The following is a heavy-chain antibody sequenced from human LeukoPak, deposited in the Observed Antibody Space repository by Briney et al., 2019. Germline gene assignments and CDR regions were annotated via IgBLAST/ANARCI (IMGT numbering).Heavy chain of an antibody. J-gene: IGHJ4*02. D-gene: IGHD5-12*01. V-gene: IGHV3-7*01. CDR2: IKQDGSEK. Sequence: AGGSLRLSCAASAFTFSSYWMTWVRQAPGKGLEWVANIKQDGSEKYYVDSVKGRFTISRDNANNSLYLQMNSLRAEDTAMYYCARDGGNTGYDLFDYWGQGTLVTVSS. CDR3: ARDGGNTGYDLFDY. CDR1: AFTFSSYW.